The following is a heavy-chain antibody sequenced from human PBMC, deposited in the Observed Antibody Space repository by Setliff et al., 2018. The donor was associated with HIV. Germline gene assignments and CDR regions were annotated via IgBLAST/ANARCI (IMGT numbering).Heavy chain of an antibody. CDR3: AKDGLAGYFES. J-gene: IGHJ4*02. V-gene: IGHV3-30*07. D-gene: IGHD1-1*01. Sequence: GGSLRLSCVASGFTFSTFAMHWVRQAPGKGLEWVSVISYDGSRISYADSVKGRFTISRDDSKNTVFLQLSSLRAEDTAVYYCAKDGLAGYFESWGLGTLVTVSS. CDR2: ISYDGSRI. CDR1: GFTFSTFA.